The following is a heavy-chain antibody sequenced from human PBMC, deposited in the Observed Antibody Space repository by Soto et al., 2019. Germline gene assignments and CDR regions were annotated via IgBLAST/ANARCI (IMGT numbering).Heavy chain of an antibody. CDR2: ISGSGSDP. J-gene: IGHJ4*02. Sequence: PGGSLRLSCAASGFTFSSYSMNWVRQAPGKGLEFVSYISGSGSDPTYADSVKGRFTISRDNAKNSLYLQMNNLRAEDTAVYYCARPTSFPGDWGQGNLVTVS. CDR3: ARPTSFPGD. CDR1: GFTFSSYS. D-gene: IGHD1-1*01. V-gene: IGHV3-21*05.